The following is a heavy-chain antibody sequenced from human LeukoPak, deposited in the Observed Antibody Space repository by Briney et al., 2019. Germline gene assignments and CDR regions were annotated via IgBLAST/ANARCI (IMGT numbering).Heavy chain of an antibody. CDR1: GGSISSSSYY. D-gene: IGHD5-12*01. CDR3: ARTTEGYAGGPGYSYYYYMDV. CDR2: IHYSGST. V-gene: IGHV4-61*05. J-gene: IGHJ6*03. Sequence: ETLSLTCTVSGGSISSSSYYWGWIRQPPGKGLEWIGYIHYSGSTHYNPSLKSRVTISVDTSKNQVSLKLRSVTAADTAVYYCARTTEGYAGGPGYSYYYYMDVWGKGTTVTISS.